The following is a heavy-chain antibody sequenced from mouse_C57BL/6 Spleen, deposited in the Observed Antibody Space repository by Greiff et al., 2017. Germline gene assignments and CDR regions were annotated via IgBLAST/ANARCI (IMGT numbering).Heavy chain of an antibody. CDR1: GYTFTSYW. CDR3: ARESEDAMDD. V-gene: IGHV1-61*01. J-gene: IGHJ4*01. Sequence: QVQLQQPGAELVRPGSSVKLSCKASGYTFTSYWMDWVKQRPGQGLEWIGNIYPSDSATHYNQKFQDKATLTVDKSSSTAYMQRSGRTSEDSAVYYCARESEDAMDDWGQGTSVTVSS. CDR2: IYPSDSAT.